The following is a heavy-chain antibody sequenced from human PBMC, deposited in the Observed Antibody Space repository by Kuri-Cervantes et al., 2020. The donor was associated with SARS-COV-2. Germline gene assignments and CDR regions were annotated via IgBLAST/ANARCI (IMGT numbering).Heavy chain of an antibody. V-gene: IGHV3-21*01. CDR3: ARDRGSSGWRYYYYYGMDV. J-gene: IGHJ6*02. CDR2: ISSSSSYI. Sequence: GGSLRLSCTASGFTFGDYAMNWVRQAPGKGLEWVSSISSSSSYIYYADSVKGRFTISRDNAKNSLYLQMNSLRAEDTAVYYCARDRGSSGWRYYYYYGMDVWGQGTTVTVSS. CDR1: GFTFGDYA. D-gene: IGHD6-19*01.